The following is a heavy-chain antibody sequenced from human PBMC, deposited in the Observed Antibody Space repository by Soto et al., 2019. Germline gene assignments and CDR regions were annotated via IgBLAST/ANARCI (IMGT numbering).Heavy chain of an antibody. CDR3: ARDRYYGSGSYYRTYYYGMDV. J-gene: IGHJ6*01. D-gene: IGHD3-10*01. CDR2: IYSGGST. V-gene: IGHV3-53*04. Sequence: GGSLRLSCAASGFTVSSNYMSWVRQAPGKGLEWVSVIYSGGSTYYADSVKGRFTISRYNSKNTLYLQMNSLRAEDTAVYYCARDRYYGSGSYYRTYYYGMDV. CDR1: GFTVSSNY.